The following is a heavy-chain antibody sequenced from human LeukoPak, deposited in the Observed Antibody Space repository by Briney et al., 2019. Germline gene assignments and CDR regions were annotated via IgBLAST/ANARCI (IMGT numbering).Heavy chain of an antibody. CDR3: AIDLGTGTIPLDY. Sequence: ASVKVSCKASGGTFSSYAISWVRQAPGQGLEWMGRIIPSFGIAKYAQKSQGRVTITADKSTSTAYMELSSLRSEDTAVYYCAIDLGTGTIPLDYWGQGTLVTVST. CDR2: IIPSFGIA. CDR1: GGTFSSYA. V-gene: IGHV1-69*04. D-gene: IGHD1-7*01. J-gene: IGHJ4*02.